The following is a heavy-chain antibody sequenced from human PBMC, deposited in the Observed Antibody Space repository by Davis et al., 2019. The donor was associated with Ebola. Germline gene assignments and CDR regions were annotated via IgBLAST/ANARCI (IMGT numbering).Heavy chain of an antibody. V-gene: IGHV3-33*01. Sequence: PGGSLRLSCVASAFTFSSYGMHWVRQTPGRGLEWVAVIWFDGSERYADSVKGRFTVSRDNSKNTLYLQMSSLGVEDTAVYFCARDSLVHNAFDVWGQGTVVTVSS. CDR2: IWFDGSE. J-gene: IGHJ3*01. CDR1: AFTFSSYG. CDR3: ARDSLVHNAFDV. D-gene: IGHD6-6*01.